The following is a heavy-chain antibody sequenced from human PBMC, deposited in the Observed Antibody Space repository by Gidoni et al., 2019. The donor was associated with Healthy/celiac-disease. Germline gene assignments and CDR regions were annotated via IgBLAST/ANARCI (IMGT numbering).Heavy chain of an antibody. D-gene: IGHD6-13*01. CDR3: ARDDGYSIPAHMDV. V-gene: IGHV3-33*01. J-gene: IGHJ6*02. CDR2: IWYDGSNK. Sequence: QVQLVQSGRCVVHPGWSLRLSCASSGFTFCSYGMHWVRQAPGKWLEWEAVIWYDGSNKYYADSVKGRFTISRDNSKNTLYLQMNSLRAEDTAVYYCARDDGYSIPAHMDVWGQGTTVTVSS. CDR1: GFTFCSYG.